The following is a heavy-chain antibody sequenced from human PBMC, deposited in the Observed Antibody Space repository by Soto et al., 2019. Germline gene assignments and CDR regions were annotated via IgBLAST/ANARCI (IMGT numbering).Heavy chain of an antibody. V-gene: IGHV3-74*01. Sequence: GGSLRLSCAASGFTFSNFWMHWVRQAPGKGLVWVSRINSDCSSTNYADSVKGRFTISRDNAKNTLYLQMNSLRAEDTAVYHCAGFLTGYSSYGMDVWGQGTTVTVSS. CDR3: AGFLTGYSSYGMDV. CDR1: GFTFSNFW. D-gene: IGHD3-9*01. CDR2: INSDCSST. J-gene: IGHJ6*02.